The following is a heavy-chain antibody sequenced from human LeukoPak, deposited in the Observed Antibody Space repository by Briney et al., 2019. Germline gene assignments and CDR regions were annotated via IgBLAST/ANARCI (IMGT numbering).Heavy chain of an antibody. Sequence: SETLSLTCAVSGDSISSALWWNWVRQPPGKGLDWIGEISRDGSTKYNPSLKNRVTISKDNSKNQFSLKLNSVTAVDTAVYYCTTSSGWYSLNYWGQGVLITVSS. CDR1: GDSISSALW. CDR2: ISRDGST. D-gene: IGHD1-26*01. J-gene: IGHJ4*02. V-gene: IGHV4-4*02. CDR3: TTSSGWYSLNY.